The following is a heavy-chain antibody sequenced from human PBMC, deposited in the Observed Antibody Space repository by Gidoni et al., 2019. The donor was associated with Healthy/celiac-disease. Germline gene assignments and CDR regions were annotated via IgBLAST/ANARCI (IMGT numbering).Heavy chain of an antibody. Sequence: EVQLVESGGGWIQPGGSLRLSGAASGFTVSSNYMSWVRQAQGKGLEWVSVIYSGGSTYYADSVKGRFTISRDNSKNTLYLQMNSLRAEDTAVYYCARSGATAFDYWGQGTLVTVSS. D-gene: IGHD1-26*01. CDR1: GFTVSSNY. CDR3: ARSGATAFDY. CDR2: IYSGGST. J-gene: IGHJ4*02. V-gene: IGHV3-53*01.